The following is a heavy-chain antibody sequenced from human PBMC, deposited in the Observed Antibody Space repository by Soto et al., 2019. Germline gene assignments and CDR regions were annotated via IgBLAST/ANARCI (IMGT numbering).Heavy chain of an antibody. J-gene: IGHJ5*02. CDR3: ARDHLGSSSFQLDWFDP. Sequence: GGSLRLSCTASGFAFSSYGMHWVRQAPGKGLEWVAVIWYDGSNKYYADSVKGRFTISRDNSKNTLYLQMNSLRAEDTAVYYCARDHLGSSSFQLDWFDPWGQGTLVTVSS. V-gene: IGHV3-33*08. CDR1: GFAFSSYG. D-gene: IGHD6-13*01. CDR2: IWYDGSNK.